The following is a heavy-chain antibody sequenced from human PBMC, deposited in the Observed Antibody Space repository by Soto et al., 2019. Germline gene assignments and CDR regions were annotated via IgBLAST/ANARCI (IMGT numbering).Heavy chain of an antibody. CDR2: IYSGGST. V-gene: IGHV3-53*01. Sequence: PGGSLRLSCAASGFTVSSNYMSWVRQAPGKGLEWVSVIYSGGSTYYADSVKGRFTISRDNSKNTLYLQMNSLRAEDTAVYYCAGVSIAARSFDYWRQGALVTVSS. J-gene: IGHJ4*02. CDR3: AGVSIAARSFDY. D-gene: IGHD6-6*01. CDR1: GFTVSSNY.